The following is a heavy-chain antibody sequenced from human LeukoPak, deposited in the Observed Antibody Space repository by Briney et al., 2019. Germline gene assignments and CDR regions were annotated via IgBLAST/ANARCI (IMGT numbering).Heavy chain of an antibody. CDR3: ARVSDCGGDCYPFDY. J-gene: IGHJ4*02. CDR2: IYSGGST. Sequence: GGSLRLSCAPSGFTVSSNYMSWVRQAPGKGLEWVSVIYSGGSTYYADSVKGRFTISRDSSKNTLYLQMNSLRAEDTAVYYCARVSDCGGDCYPFDYWGQGTLVTVSS. D-gene: IGHD2-21*02. V-gene: IGHV3-53*01. CDR1: GFTVSSNY.